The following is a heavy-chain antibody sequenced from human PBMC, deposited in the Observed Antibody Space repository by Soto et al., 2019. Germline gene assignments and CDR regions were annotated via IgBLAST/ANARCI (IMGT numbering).Heavy chain of an antibody. CDR3: LIPYTWNYISFDY. Sequence: ASVKVSCQISGDTLSELYVHWVRQASGKGLEWMGGFDPQQRKTVFAQNFQGRLNMTEDTSTDTAYMELSRLRSDDTALYYCLIPYTWNYISFDYWGQGTLVTVSS. CDR1: GDTLSELY. CDR2: FDPQQRKT. J-gene: IGHJ4*02. V-gene: IGHV1-24*01. D-gene: IGHD1-7*01.